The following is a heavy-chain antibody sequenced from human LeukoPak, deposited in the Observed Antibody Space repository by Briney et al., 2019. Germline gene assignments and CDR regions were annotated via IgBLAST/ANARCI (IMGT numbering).Heavy chain of an antibody. Sequence: PSETLSLTCAVYGGSFSGYYWSWIRQPPGKGLEWIGEINHSGSTNYNPSLKSRVTISVDTSKNQFSLKLSSVTAADTAVYYCARDSDRSSIDYWGQGTLVTVSS. V-gene: IGHV4-34*01. CDR3: ARDSDRSSIDY. D-gene: IGHD2-2*01. J-gene: IGHJ4*02. CDR1: GGSFSGYY. CDR2: INHSGST.